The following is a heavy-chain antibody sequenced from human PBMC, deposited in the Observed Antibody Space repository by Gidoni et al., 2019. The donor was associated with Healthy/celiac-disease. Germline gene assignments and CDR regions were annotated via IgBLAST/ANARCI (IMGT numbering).Heavy chain of an antibody. CDR3: ARFTAGTGGDY. Sequence: QVQLQQWGAGLLTPSETLSLTCAVYGGSFSGYYWSWIRQPPGKGLEWIGDINHSGSPNYNPSLKIRVTISVDTSKNQFSLKLSAVTAADTAVYYCARFTAGTGGDYWGQGTLVTVSS. J-gene: IGHJ4*02. CDR2: INHSGSP. D-gene: IGHD6-19*01. CDR1: GGSFSGYY. V-gene: IGHV4-34*01.